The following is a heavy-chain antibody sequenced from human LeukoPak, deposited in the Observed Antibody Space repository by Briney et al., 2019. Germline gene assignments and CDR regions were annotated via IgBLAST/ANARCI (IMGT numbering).Heavy chain of an antibody. CDR2: ISYDGSNK. CDR1: GFTFSSYA. CDR3: ASGHYARDI. D-gene: IGHD2-2*01. J-gene: IGHJ3*02. Sequence: GGSLRLSCAASGFTFSSYAMHWVRQAPGKGLEWVAVISYDGSNKYYADSVKGRFTISRDNSKNTLYLQMNSLRAEDTAVYYCASGHYARDIWGQGTMVTVSS. V-gene: IGHV3-30-3*01.